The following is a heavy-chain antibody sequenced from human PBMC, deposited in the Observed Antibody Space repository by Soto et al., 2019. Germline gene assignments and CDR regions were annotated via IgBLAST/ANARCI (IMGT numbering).Heavy chain of an antibody. CDR3: ASGKNTYYDFWSGYSPWYFDY. J-gene: IGHJ4*02. CDR2: IYYSGIT. Sequence: PSETLSLTCSVSGGSISSSNNYWGGIRHPPGKGLEWIGSIYYSGITYYNPSLKSRVTISVDTSKNQFSLKLSSVTAADTAVYYCASGKNTYYDFWSGYSPWYFDYWGQGTLVTVSS. D-gene: IGHD3-3*01. CDR1: GGSISSSNNY. V-gene: IGHV4-39*01.